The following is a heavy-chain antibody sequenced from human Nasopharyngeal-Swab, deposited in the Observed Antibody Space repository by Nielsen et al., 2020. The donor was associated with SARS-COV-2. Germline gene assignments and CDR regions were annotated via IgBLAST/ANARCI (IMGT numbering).Heavy chain of an antibody. CDR1: GGSISSGGYY. CDR3: ARAPHTIFGVVTTFDY. Sequence: SETLSLTCTVSGGSISSGGYYWSWIRQHPGKGLEWIGYIYCSGSTYYNPSLKSRVTISVDTSKNQFSLKLSSVTAADTAVYYCARAPHTIFGVVTTFDYWGQGTLVTVSS. J-gene: IGHJ4*02. CDR2: IYCSGST. V-gene: IGHV4-31*03. D-gene: IGHD3-3*01.